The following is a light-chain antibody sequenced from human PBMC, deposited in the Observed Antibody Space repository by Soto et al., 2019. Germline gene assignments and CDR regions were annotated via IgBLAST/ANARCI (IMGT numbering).Light chain of an antibody. CDR2: AAS. CDR1: QGISSY. J-gene: IGKJ1*01. V-gene: IGKV1-8*01. Sequence: TPSPSSFSASTGDRVTITCRASQGISSYLAWYQQKPGKAPKLLIYAASTLQSGVPSRFSGSGSGTDFTLTISCLQSEDFATYYCQQYYSYPQTFGQGTKVDIK. CDR3: QQYYSYPQT.